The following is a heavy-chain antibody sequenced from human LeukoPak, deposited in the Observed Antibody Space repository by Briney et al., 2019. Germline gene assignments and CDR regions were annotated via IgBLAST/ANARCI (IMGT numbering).Heavy chain of an antibody. CDR3: ARGDAAIGEEFDY. D-gene: IGHD2-2*02. CDR2: ISGSGGST. V-gene: IGHV3-23*01. CDR1: GFTFSSYA. Sequence: GGSLRLSCAASGFTFSSYAMSWVRQAPGKGLEWVSAISGSGGSTYYADSVKGRFTISRDNSKNTLYLQMNSLRAEDTAIYYCARGDAAIGEEFDYWGQGTLVTVSS. J-gene: IGHJ4*02.